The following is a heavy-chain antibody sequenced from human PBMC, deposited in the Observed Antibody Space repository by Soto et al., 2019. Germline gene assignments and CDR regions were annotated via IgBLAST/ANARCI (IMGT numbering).Heavy chain of an antibody. CDR3: ARDDHIVVVPTSLGAMDV. CDR2: IYHSGST. D-gene: IGHD2-2*01. CDR1: GGSISSNKW. V-gene: IGHV4-4*02. J-gene: IGHJ6*02. Sequence: SETLSLTCAVYGGSISSNKWWSWVRQPPGKGLEWIGEIYHSGSTNYNPSLKSRVTISLDKSKNQFPLKLTSVTAADSAVYYCARDDHIVVVPTSLGAMDVWGQGTTVTVSS.